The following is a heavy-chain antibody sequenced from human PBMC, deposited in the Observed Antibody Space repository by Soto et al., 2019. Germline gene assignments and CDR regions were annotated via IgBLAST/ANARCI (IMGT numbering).Heavy chain of an antibody. J-gene: IGHJ6*02. CDR2: IYYSGST. D-gene: IGHD6-13*01. CDR1: GGSISSGGYY. CDR3: ASQYSSSFPPRIRLTHYYYYYGMDV. V-gene: IGHV4-31*03. Sequence: SETLSLTCTVSGGSISSGGYYWSWIRQHPGKGLEWIGYIYYSGSTYYNPSLKSRVTISVDTSKNQFSLKLSSVTAADTAVYYCASQYSSSFPPRIRLTHYYYYYGMDVWGQGTTVTVSS.